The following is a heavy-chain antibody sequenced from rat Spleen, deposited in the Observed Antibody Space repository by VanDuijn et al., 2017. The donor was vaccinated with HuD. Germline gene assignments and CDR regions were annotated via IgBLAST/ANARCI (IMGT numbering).Heavy chain of an antibody. CDR3: SRENYYSGDY. CDR2: ITNAAGKA. D-gene: IGHD1-1*01. Sequence: EVQLVESGGGLVQPGRSLRLSCEASGFTFNNYWMTWIRQAPGKGLEWVASITNAAGKAYYPDSVKGRFTISRDTAQNILYLQINSLRSEDTATYYCSRENYYSGDYWGHGVMVTVSS. CDR1: GFTFNNYW. V-gene: IGHV5-31*01. J-gene: IGHJ2*01.